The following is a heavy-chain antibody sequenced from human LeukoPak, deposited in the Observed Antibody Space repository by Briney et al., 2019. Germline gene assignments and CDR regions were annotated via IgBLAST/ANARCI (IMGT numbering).Heavy chain of an antibody. CDR1: GLAFRNYA. V-gene: IGHV3-23*01. Sequence: GGSLRLSCVASGLAFRNYAMTWVRQAPGKGLEWVSAIRGSGGDIRYADSVKGRFTISRDNSVNTLYLQMNSLRAEDTAVYYCGKDPNGDYIGAFDFWGQGTMVTVSS. J-gene: IGHJ3*01. D-gene: IGHD4-17*01. CDR2: IRGSGGDI. CDR3: GKDPNGDYIGAFDF.